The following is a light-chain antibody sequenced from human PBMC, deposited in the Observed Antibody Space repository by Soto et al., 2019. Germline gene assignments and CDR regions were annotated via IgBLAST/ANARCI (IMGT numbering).Light chain of an antibody. CDR1: QSVISTY. J-gene: IGKJ1*01. CDR3: QQYRDTLGT. V-gene: IGKV3-20*01. CDR2: GGS. Sequence: EIVLTQSPGTLSLSPGERATLSCRASQSVISTYLAWYQQKPGQAPRLLIYGGSSRATGIPDRFSGSGSGTEFTLNISRLEPEDFAVYYCQQYRDTLGTFCQGTKVEIK.